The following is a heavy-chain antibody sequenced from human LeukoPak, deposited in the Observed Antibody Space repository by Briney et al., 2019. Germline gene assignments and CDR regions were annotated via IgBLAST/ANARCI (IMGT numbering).Heavy chain of an antibody. D-gene: IGHD2-21*01. CDR1: GFTFSAYA. V-gene: IGHV3-23*01. CDR2: LSFGGGST. J-gene: IGHJ4*02. CDR3: AKDIEGVLLGGNDY. Sequence: PGGSLRLSCEASGFTFSAYAMSWVRQAPGKGLEWVSGLSFGGGSTYYADSVKGRFTISRDNSKKTLYLQMKSLRADDTAFYFCAKDIEGVLLGGNDYWGQGTLVTVS.